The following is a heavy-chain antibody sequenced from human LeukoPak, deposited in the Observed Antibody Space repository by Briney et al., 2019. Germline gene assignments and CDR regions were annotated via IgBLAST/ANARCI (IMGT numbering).Heavy chain of an antibody. CDR1: GYTFNTYD. CDR2: MNPNSGRT. J-gene: IGHJ4*02. CDR3: TRETSSRYFDY. V-gene: IGHV1-8*03. Sequence: ASVRVSCKASGYTFNTYDINWVRQATGQGLEWMGWMNPNSGRTGYAQNFQGRITITRNTSISTAYMELSSLRSEDTAVYYCTRETSSRYFDYWGQGTLVTVSS.